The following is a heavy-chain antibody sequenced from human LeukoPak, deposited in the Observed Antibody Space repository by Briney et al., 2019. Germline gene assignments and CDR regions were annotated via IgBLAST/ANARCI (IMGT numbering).Heavy chain of an antibody. Sequence: PSETLSLTCTVSGDSISSGDYYWSWIRQPAGKGLEWIGYIYYSGSTNYNPSLKSRVTISVDTSKNQFSLKLSSVTAADTAVYYCARGGRQWEYYFDYWGQGTLVTVSS. J-gene: IGHJ4*02. D-gene: IGHD1-26*01. CDR1: GDSISSGDYY. CDR3: ARGGRQWEYYFDY. CDR2: IYYSGST. V-gene: IGHV4-61*10.